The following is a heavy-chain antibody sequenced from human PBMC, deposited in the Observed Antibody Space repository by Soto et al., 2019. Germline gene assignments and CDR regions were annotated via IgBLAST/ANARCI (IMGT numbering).Heavy chain of an antibody. V-gene: IGHV4-31*03. CDR3: ARARGRIAAAGPPYYYYGMDV. Sequence: SETLSLTCSVSGGSISSGGYYWSWIRQHPGKGLEWIGYIYYSGSTYYNPSLKSRVTISVDTSKNQFSLKLSSVTAADTAVYYCARARGRIAAAGPPYYYYGMDVWGQGTTVTVSS. D-gene: IGHD6-25*01. J-gene: IGHJ6*02. CDR1: GGSISSGGYY. CDR2: IYYSGST.